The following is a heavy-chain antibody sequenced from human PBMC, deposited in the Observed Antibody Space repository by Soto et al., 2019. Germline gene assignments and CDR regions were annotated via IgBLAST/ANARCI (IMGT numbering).Heavy chain of an antibody. CDR1: GYSFTSYW. V-gene: IGHV5-51*01. J-gene: IGHJ6*03. D-gene: IGHD3-10*01. Sequence: CKGSGYSFTSYWIGWVRQMPGKGLEWMGIIYPGDSDTRYSPSFQGQVPISADKSISTAYLQWSSLKASDTAMYYCARHDQGSPYYYGSGSTVYMDVWGKGTTVTVSS. CDR2: IYPGDSDT. CDR3: ARHDQGSPYYYGSGSTVYMDV.